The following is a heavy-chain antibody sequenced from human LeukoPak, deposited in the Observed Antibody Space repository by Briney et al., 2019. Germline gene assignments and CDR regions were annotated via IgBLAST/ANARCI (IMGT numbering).Heavy chain of an antibody. V-gene: IGHV1-2*02. CDR1: GYTFTGHY. J-gene: IGHJ4*02. D-gene: IGHD5-12*01. CDR3: ARDLATIDGIAWYYFEN. CDR2: INPNTGGT. Sequence: GASVKVSCKASGYTFTGHYIHWVRQAPGQGFEWMGWINPNTGGTDYAQKFQDRISITTYTSIGTAYMELTRLTSDDTALYYCARDLATIDGIAWYYFENWGQGTLVTVSS.